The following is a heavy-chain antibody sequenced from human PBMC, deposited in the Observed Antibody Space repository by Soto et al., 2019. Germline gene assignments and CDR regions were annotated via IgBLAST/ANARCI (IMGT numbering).Heavy chain of an antibody. CDR2: ISYDGSNK. Sequence: LRLSCAASGFTFSSYGMHWVRQAPGKGLEWVAVISYDGSNKYYADSVKGRFTISRDNSKNTLYLQMNSLRAEDTAVYYCAYLWGNSGAFDIWGQGTMVTVSS. J-gene: IGHJ3*02. V-gene: IGHV3-30*03. D-gene: IGHD4-4*01. CDR3: AYLWGNSGAFDI. CDR1: GFTFSSYG.